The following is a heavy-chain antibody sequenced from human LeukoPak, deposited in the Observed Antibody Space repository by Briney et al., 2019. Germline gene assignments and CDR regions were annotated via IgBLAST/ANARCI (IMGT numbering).Heavy chain of an antibody. CDR1: GFTFSSYA. D-gene: IGHD3-3*01. V-gene: IGHV3-23*01. Sequence: GGSLSLSCAASGFTFSSYAMSWVRQAPGKGLEWVSAISGSGGSTYYADSVKGRFTISRDNSKNTLYLQMNSLRAEDTAVYYCAKGTVYYDCWSGYYDDLGAFDIWGQGTMVTVSS. J-gene: IGHJ3*02. CDR2: ISGSGGST. CDR3: AKGTVYYDCWSGYYDDLGAFDI.